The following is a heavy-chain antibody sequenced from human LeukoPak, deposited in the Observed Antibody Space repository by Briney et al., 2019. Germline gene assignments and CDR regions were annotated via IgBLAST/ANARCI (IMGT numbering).Heavy chain of an antibody. J-gene: IGHJ4*02. V-gene: IGHV1-69*05. CDR2: IIPIFGTA. D-gene: IGHD6-13*01. Sequence: SVNVSCKASGGTFSSYAISWVRQAPGQGLEWMGGIIPIFGTANYAQKFQGRVTITTDESTSTAYMELSSLRSEDTAVYYCARDPAAGLGYFDYWGQGTLVTVSS. CDR1: GGTFSSYA. CDR3: ARDPAAGLGYFDY.